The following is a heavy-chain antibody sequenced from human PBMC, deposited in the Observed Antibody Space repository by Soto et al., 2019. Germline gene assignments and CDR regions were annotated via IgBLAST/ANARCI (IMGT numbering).Heavy chain of an antibody. J-gene: IGHJ4*02. D-gene: IGHD4-17*01. V-gene: IGHV3-66*01. CDR3: TRDSSPTVTADS. CDR1: GFTVSGSY. Sequence: EVQLVESGGGWVQPGGSLRLSCAAFGFTVSGSYMTWVRQAPGKGLEWVSVMYSGGSTYYADSVKGRFTVSRDTSKNTLYLQMNNLRAEDTAVYYCTRDSSPTVTADSWGQGTLVTVSS. CDR2: MYSGGST.